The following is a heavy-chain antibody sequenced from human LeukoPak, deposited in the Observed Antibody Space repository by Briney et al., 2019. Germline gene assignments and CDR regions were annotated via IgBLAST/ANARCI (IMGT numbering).Heavy chain of an antibody. CDR2: IYHSGST. V-gene: IGHV4-4*02. CDR3: ARVGGWSYGSGSYYYFDY. CDR1: GGSISSSNW. D-gene: IGHD3-10*01. J-gene: IGHJ4*02. Sequence: SGTLSLTCAVSGGSISSSNWWSWVRQPPGKGLEWIGEIYHSGSTNYNPSLKSRVTISVDKSKNQFSLKLSSVTAADTAVYYCARVGGWSYGSGSYYYFDYWGQGTLVTVSS.